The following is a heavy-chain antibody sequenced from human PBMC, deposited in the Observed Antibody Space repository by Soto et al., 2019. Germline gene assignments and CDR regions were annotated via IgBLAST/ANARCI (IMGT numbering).Heavy chain of an antibody. CDR1: GYSISSGSY. Sequence: PSETLSLTCTVSGYSISSGSYWGWIRQPPGKGPEWIASIYHGGTTFYNPSLKSRVTVSVDKSNNQFSLKLRSVTAADTAVYYCARGRSAYDFWSGYYPFDPWGQGTLVTVSS. J-gene: IGHJ5*02. V-gene: IGHV4-38-2*02. CDR2: IYHGGTT. D-gene: IGHD3-3*01. CDR3: ARGRSAYDFWSGYYPFDP.